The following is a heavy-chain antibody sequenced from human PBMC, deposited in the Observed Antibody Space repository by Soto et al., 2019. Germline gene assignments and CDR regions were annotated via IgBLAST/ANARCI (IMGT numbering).Heavy chain of an antibody. D-gene: IGHD3-22*01. CDR2: IYYSGST. V-gene: IGHV4-30-4*01. J-gene: IGHJ4*02. Sequence: SATLSLTCTVSGGSISSGDYYWSWIRQPPGKGLEWIGYIYYSGSTYYNPSLKSRVTISVDTSKNQYSLKLSSVTAADTAVYYCARNVDDSSGYYYFLDYWGQGTLVTVSS. CDR3: ARNVDDSSGYYYFLDY. CDR1: GGSISSGDYY.